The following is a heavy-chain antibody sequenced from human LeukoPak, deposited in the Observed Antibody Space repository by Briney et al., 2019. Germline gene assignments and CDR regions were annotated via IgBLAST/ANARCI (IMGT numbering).Heavy chain of an antibody. D-gene: IGHD6-13*01. J-gene: IGHJ4*02. CDR2: IYYSGST. Sequence: SETLSLTCNVSGGSISGYHWSWIRQPPGKGLEWLGYIYYSGSTNYNPSLKSRVTISVDTSKNQFSLKLSSVTAEDTAVYYCARGLKGSSWYNYWGQGTLVTVSS. CDR3: ARGLKGSSWYNY. V-gene: IGHV4-59*01. CDR1: GGSISGYH.